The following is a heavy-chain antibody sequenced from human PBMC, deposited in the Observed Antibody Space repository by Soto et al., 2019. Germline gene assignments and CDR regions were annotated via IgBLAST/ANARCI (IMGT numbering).Heavy chain of an antibody. CDR3: ARPEPPGWYYFDY. CDR2: IYYSGST. V-gene: IGHV4-59*01. Sequence: PSETQSLTCTFSGGSIRSYYWSWIRQPPGKGLEWIGYIYYSGSTNYNPSLKSRVTISVDTSKNQFSLKLSSVTAADTAVYYCARPEPPGWYYFDYWGQGTLVTVSS. D-gene: IGHD6-19*01. CDR1: GGSIRSYY. J-gene: IGHJ4*02.